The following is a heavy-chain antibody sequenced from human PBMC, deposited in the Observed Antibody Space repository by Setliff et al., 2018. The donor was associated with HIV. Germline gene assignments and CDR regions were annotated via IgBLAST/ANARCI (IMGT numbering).Heavy chain of an antibody. CDR3: ARGLLGELLWDY. Sequence: SETLSLTCTVSGGSISSGSYYWSWIRQPAGKGLEWIGHIYTSGSTNYNPSLKSRDTISVDTSKNQFSLKLSSVTAADTAVYYCARGLLGELLWDYWGQGTLVTVSS. CDR2: IYTSGST. D-gene: IGHD1-26*01. V-gene: IGHV4-61*09. J-gene: IGHJ4*02. CDR1: GGSISSGSYY.